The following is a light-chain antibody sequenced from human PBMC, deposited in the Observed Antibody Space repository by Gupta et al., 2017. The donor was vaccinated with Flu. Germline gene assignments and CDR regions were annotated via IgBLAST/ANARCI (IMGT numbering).Light chain of an antibody. Sequence: QSVLTQPPSASGTPGQRVTIYRSGSSSNIGSNTVNWYKQLPGTAPKLLIYSNNQRPSGVPDRFSGSKSGTSASLAISGLQSEDEADYYCAAWDDSLNGVFGGGTKLTVL. J-gene: IGLJ3*02. CDR1: SSNIGSNT. CDR3: AAWDDSLNGV. V-gene: IGLV1-44*01. CDR2: SNN.